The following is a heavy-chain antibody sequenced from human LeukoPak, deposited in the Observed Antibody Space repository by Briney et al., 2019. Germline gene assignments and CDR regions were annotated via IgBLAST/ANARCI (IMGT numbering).Heavy chain of an antibody. CDR3: ARKGDGYNWFDP. CDR1: GYSFPSYW. CDR2: IYPGGSDT. D-gene: IGHD5-24*01. V-gene: IGHV5-51*01. J-gene: IGHJ5*02. Sequence: GESLKISCKGSGYSFPSYWIGWVLQMPGKGLEWMVIIYPGGSDTRYSPSFQGQVTISVDKSISTAYLQWSSLKASDTAMYYCARKGDGYNWFDPWGQGTLVTVSS.